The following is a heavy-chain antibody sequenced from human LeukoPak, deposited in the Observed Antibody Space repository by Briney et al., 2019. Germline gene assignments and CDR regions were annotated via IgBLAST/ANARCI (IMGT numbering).Heavy chain of an antibody. CDR3: TRVRSLVVRSGGNSVHFDY. Sequence: GGSLRLSCTASGFTFGDYAMSWVRQAPGKGLEWVGFIRSKAYGGTTEYAASVKGRFTISRDDSKSIAYLQMNSLKTEDTAVYYCTRVRSLVVRSGGNSVHFDYWGQGTLVTVSS. CDR1: GFTFGDYA. CDR2: IRSKAYGGTT. V-gene: IGHV3-49*04. D-gene: IGHD4-23*01. J-gene: IGHJ4*02.